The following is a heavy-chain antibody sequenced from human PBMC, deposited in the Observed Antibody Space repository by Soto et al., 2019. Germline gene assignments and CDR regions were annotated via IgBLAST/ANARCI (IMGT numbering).Heavy chain of an antibody. J-gene: IGHJ4*02. CDR2: IYSGGST. Sequence: GGSLRLSCAASGFTVSSNYMSWVRQAPGKGLEWVSVIYSGGSTYYADSVKGRFTISRDNSKNTLYLQMNSLRAEDTAVYYCAVHIQNWNYERAFDYWGQGTLVTVSS. CDR1: GFTVSSNY. V-gene: IGHV3-66*01. CDR3: AVHIQNWNYERAFDY. D-gene: IGHD1-7*01.